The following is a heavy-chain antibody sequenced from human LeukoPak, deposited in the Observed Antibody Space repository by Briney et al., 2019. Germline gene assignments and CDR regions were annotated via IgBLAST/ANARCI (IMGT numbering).Heavy chain of an antibody. CDR3: ATYVGATTGYYFDY. CDR2: IYTSGST. J-gene: IGHJ4*02. CDR1: GGSISSYY. Sequence: SETLSLTCTVSGGSISSYYWSWIRQPAGKGLEWIGRIYTSGSTNYNPSLKSRVTMSVDTSKNQFSLKLTSVTAAGTAVYYCATYVGATTGYYFDYWGQGTLVTVSS. V-gene: IGHV4-4*07. D-gene: IGHD1-26*01.